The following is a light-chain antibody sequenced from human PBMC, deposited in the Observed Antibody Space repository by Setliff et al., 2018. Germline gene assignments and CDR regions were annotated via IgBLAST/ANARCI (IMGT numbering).Light chain of an antibody. J-gene: IGLJ2*01. V-gene: IGLV3-21*04. CDR3: QVWDLSGDQVV. CDR1: TLRSRT. CDR2: SDS. Sequence: SYELQQPPSLSVAPGKTAIITCGGYTLRSRTVHWYQQKPGQAPVLVMFSDSDRPSGIPDRFYGSNSGNTATLTIRWVEAGDEADYYCQVWDLSGDQVVFGGGTKVTVL.